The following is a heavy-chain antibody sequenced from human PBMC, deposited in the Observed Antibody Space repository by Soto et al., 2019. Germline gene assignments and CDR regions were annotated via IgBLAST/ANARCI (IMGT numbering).Heavy chain of an antibody. V-gene: IGHV3-23*01. Sequence: GGSLRLSCAGSGFIFSTSAMTWVRQAPGKGLEWVSSISDSGAGTYYADSVKGRFTISRDNSKSTLYLQVNSLRAEDTAVYFCAKVRGSGSYHIFDYWGQGTLVTVSS. CDR3: AKVRGSGSYHIFDY. CDR2: ISDSGAGT. CDR1: GFIFSTSA. D-gene: IGHD3-10*01. J-gene: IGHJ4*02.